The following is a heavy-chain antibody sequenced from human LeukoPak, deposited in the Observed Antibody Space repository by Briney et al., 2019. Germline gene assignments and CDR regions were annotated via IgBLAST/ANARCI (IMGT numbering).Heavy chain of an antibody. CDR3: ARERACGASSCVACYFGS. V-gene: IGHV3-21*01. D-gene: IGHD2-2*01. CDR2: ISASSTYI. J-gene: IGHJ4*02. Sequence: GGSLRLSCAASGVTFSNDGMDWVRQAPGQGLEWVSSISASSTYIWYADSVKGRFTISRDNAKSSLYLQMDSLRAEDTAVYYCARERACGASSCVACYFGSWGQGTLVTVSS. CDR1: GVTFSNDG.